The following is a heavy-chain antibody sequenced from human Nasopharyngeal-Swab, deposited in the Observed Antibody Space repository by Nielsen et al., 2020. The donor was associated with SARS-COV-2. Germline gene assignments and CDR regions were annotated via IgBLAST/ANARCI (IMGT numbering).Heavy chain of an antibody. J-gene: IGHJ4*02. V-gene: IGHV4-34*01. CDR1: GGSFRGYY. CDR3: AEKGYTSSWYFY. D-gene: IGHD6-13*01. CDR2: INHSGST. Sequence: SQTLSLTCAMYGGSFRGYYWSWIRQPPGKGLEWIGEINHSGSTDYNPSHKSRVTISLDTSKNQFSLKLRSVTAADTAVYYCAEKGYTSSWYFYWGQGTLVTVSS.